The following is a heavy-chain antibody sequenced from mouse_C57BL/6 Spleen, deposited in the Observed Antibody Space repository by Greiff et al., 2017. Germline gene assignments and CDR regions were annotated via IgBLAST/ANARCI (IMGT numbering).Heavy chain of an antibody. J-gene: IGHJ2*01. Sequence: EVKLVESGPGLVKPSQTVFLTCTVTGISITTGNYRWSWIRQFPGNKLEWIGYIYSSGTITYNPSLTSRTTITRDTPKNQFFLEMNSLTAEDTATYYCAREEGYSNYVYFDYWGQGTTLTVSS. D-gene: IGHD2-5*01. CDR1: GISITTGNYR. V-gene: IGHV3-5*01. CDR2: IYSSGTI. CDR3: AREEGYSNYVYFDY.